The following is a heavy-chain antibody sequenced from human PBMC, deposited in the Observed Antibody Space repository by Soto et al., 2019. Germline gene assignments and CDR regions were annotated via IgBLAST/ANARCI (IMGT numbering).Heavy chain of an antibody. Sequence: EVQLLESGGGLVQPGGSLRLSCAASGFSFVNYAMNWVRQAPGKGLEWVSGLSGSGTSTYYAESVKGRLTISRDNSRDTLFLQMNSLTTDDTAVYYCAKATTNGGWFNPIDSWGQGALVTVSS. V-gene: IGHV3-23*01. CDR1: GFSFVNYA. CDR2: LSGSGTST. D-gene: IGHD6-19*01. J-gene: IGHJ4*02. CDR3: AKATTNGGWFNPIDS.